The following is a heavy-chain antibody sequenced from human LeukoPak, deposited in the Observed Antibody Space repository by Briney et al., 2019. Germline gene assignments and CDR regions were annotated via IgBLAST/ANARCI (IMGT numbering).Heavy chain of an antibody. D-gene: IGHD4-11*01. CDR1: GFTFSDYA. V-gene: IGHV3-23*01. CDR2: LSGSGAGT. CDR3: ARDTVMGYFFDY. Sequence: PGGSLRLSCAASGFTFSDYALGWVRQAPGRGLEWVATLSGSGAGTYYSDSVQGRFTISRDNSKRTLFLQMNSLRAEDTAVYYCARDTVMGYFFDYWGQGTMVTVSS. J-gene: IGHJ4*03.